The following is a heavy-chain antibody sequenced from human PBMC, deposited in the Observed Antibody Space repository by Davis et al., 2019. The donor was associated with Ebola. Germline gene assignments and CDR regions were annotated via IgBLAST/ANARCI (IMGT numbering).Heavy chain of an antibody. CDR2: INHSGST. J-gene: IGHJ4*02. D-gene: IGHD4-11*01. CDR1: GGSFSGYY. Sequence: PSETLSLTCAVYGGSFSGYYWSWIRQPPGKGLEWIGEINHSGSTNYNPSLKSRVTISVDTSKNQFSLKLSSVTAADTAVYYCARSLQLYIDYWGQGTLVTVSS. CDR3: ARSLQLYIDY. V-gene: IGHV4-34*01.